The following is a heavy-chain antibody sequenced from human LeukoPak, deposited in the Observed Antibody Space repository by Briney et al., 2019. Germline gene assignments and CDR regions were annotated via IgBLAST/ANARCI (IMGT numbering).Heavy chain of an antibody. J-gene: IGHJ6*02. CDR1: GFIFSFYW. D-gene: IGHD5-12*01. V-gene: IGHV3-23*01. CDR2: ISGSGDST. CDR3: AKNGATITGYYYYGMDV. Sequence: GGFLIFSWAGAGFIFSFYWMSWVRQAAGKGLELVSAISGSGDSTFYADYVKGRFTISRDNSKNTLYLQMNSLTDEDTAVYYCAKNGATITGYYYYGMDVWGQGNTVTGSS.